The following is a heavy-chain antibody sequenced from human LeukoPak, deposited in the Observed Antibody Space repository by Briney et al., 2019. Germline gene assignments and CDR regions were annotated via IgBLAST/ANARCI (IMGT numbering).Heavy chain of an antibody. V-gene: IGHV4-59*08. CDR2: IYYSGST. CDR3: ARHWVPFGIWGY. J-gene: IGHJ4*02. D-gene: IGHD3-16*01. Sequence: SETLSLTCTVSGGSISSYYWSWIRQPPGKGLEWIGYIYYSGSTNYNPSLKSRVSISVDTYKNQFSLKLSSVTAADTAVYYCARHWVPFGIWGYWGQGPVVTV. CDR1: GGSISSYY.